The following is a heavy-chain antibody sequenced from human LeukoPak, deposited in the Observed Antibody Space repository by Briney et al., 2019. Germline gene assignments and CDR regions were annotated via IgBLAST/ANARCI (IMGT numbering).Heavy chain of an antibody. V-gene: IGHV3-21*06. J-gene: IGHJ4*02. Sequence: PGGSLRLSCAASGLTFSTYSMNWVRQAPGQGLQWVSSISSSSKYIYYADSVKCRFTISSDNAKNSLYLQMNSLRPEDSAVYYCVPRYCSSTSCEDYWGQGTLVTVSS. CDR1: GLTFSTYS. D-gene: IGHD2-2*01. CDR3: VPRYCSSTSCEDY. CDR2: ISSSSKYI.